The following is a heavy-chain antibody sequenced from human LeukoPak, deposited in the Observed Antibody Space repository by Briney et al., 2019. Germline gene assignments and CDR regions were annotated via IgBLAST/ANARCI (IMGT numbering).Heavy chain of an antibody. D-gene: IGHD6-13*01. V-gene: IGHV4-39*07. CDR3: ARPPPFDSSLFDP. J-gene: IGHJ5*02. CDR2: IFYSGST. CDR1: GGSISTSNYY. Sequence: SETLSLTCTVSGGSISTSNYYWGWIRQPPGKGLEWIGNIFYSGSTYYSPSLKSRVTISVDTSKNQFSLKLSSVTAADTAVYYCARPPPFDSSLFDPWGQGTLVTVSS.